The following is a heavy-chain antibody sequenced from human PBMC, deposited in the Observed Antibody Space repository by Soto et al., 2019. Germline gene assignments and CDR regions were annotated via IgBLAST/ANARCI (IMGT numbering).Heavy chain of an antibody. J-gene: IGHJ6*02. CDR3: SRDVDFGEADV. V-gene: IGHV4-61*01. Sequence: SETLSLTCTVSGGSVSGGSYYWNWIRQPPGKGLEWIGYIYFSGRTNYNPSLKSRVTISIDTSKNQISLKLTSATAADTAVYYCSRDVDFGEADVWGQGTTVT. CDR2: IYFSGRT. D-gene: IGHD4-17*01. CDR1: GGSVSGGSYY.